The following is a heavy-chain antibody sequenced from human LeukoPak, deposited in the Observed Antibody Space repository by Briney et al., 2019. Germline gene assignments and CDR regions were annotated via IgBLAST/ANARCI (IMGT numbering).Heavy chain of an antibody. CDR2: IYYSGST. V-gene: IGHV4-39*01. CDR3: ASIPSYSGARSAFDI. J-gene: IGHJ3*02. CDR1: GGSISSSSYY. D-gene: IGHD4-11*01. Sequence: PSETLSLTCTVSGGSISSSSYYWGWIRQPPGKGLEWIGSIYYSGSTYYNPSLKSRVTISVDTSKNQFSLKLSSVTAADTAVYYCASIPSYSGARSAFDIWGQGTMVTVSS.